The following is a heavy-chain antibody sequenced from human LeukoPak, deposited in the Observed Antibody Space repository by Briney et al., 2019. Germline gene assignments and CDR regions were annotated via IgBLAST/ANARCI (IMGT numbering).Heavy chain of an antibody. CDR2: ISPNSGGT. Sequence: ASVKVSCKASGYTITGYYMHWVRQAPGQGLEWMGWISPNSGGTNYAQNFQGRVTMTRDTSISTVYMDLSSLRSDDTAVYYCARDPIGDCYGSCDAGAYYGMDVWGQGTTVTVSS. CDR3: ARDPIGDCYGSCDAGAYYGMDV. D-gene: IGHD2-15*01. V-gene: IGHV1-2*02. J-gene: IGHJ6*02. CDR1: GYTITGYY.